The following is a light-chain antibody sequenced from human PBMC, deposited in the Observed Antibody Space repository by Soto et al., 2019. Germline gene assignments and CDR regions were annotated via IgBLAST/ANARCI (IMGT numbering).Light chain of an antibody. Sequence: QSALTQPSSVSGSPGQSITISCTGTSSDVGGYNYVSWYQHHPRKAPKLMIYEVSNRPSGVSDRFSGSKSGNTASLTISGLQAEDEADYYCSSFTTTHTLVFGTGTKLTVL. CDR1: SSDVGGYNY. J-gene: IGLJ1*01. CDR3: SSFTTTHTLV. V-gene: IGLV2-14*01. CDR2: EVS.